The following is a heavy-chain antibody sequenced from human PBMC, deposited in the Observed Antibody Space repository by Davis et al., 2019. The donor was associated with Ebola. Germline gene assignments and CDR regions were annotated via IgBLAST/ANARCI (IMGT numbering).Heavy chain of an antibody. Sequence: SETLSLTCTVSGDSISSYYWSWIRQPPGKGLEWIGYVYNVGGTKYNPNNPSLKSRVTISVDTSKNQFSLNLKSVTAFDSAIYYCARAVGPCSTSSCLTWFGPWGQGIVVTVSS. D-gene: IGHD2-2*01. V-gene: IGHV4-59*12. J-gene: IGHJ5*02. CDR3: ARAVGPCSTSSCLTWFGP. CDR2: VYNVGGT. CDR1: GDSISSYY.